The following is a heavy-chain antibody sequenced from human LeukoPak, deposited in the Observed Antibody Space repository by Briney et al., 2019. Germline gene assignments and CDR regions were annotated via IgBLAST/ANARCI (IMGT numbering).Heavy chain of an antibody. CDR1: GGSFSGYY. CDR3: ARSASEYSSSTRDEAYYYYYYMDV. V-gene: IGHV4-34*01. J-gene: IGHJ6*03. D-gene: IGHD6-6*01. CDR2: INHGGRT. Sequence: PSETLSLTCGVYGGSFSGYYWSWIRQPPGKGLEWIGEINHGGRTNYNPSLKSRVTISVDTSKNQFSLKLSSVTAADTAVYYCARSASEYSSSTRDEAYYYYYYMDVWGKGTTVTVSS.